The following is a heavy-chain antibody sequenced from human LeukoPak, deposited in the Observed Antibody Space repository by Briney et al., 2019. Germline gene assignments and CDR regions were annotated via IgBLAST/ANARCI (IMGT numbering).Heavy chain of an antibody. CDR3: ATELSSPRVDYYMDV. J-gene: IGHJ6*03. V-gene: IGHV3-21*01. CDR1: GFTFSSYS. Sequence: PGGSLRLSCAASGFTFSSYSMNWVRQAPGKGLEWVSSISSSSSSIYYADSVKGRFTISRDNAKNSLYLQMNSLRAEDTAVYYCATELSSPRVDYYMDVWGQGTTVTVSS. D-gene: IGHD6-13*01. CDR2: ISSSSSSI.